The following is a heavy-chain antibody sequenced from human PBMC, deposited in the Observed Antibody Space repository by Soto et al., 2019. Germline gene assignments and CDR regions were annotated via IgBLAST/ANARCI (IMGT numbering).Heavy chain of an antibody. CDR3: ASDSTVTYFDF. D-gene: IGHD4-17*01. Sequence: PSETLSLTCTVSGGSISSGDYFWSWIRQPPGKGLEWIGYISYSGSAYYNPSLKSRVTISVDTSMTQFSLKLNSVTAADTAVYFCASDSTVTYFDFWGQGTLVTVSS. V-gene: IGHV4-30-4*01. J-gene: IGHJ4*02. CDR1: GGSISSGDYF. CDR2: ISYSGSA.